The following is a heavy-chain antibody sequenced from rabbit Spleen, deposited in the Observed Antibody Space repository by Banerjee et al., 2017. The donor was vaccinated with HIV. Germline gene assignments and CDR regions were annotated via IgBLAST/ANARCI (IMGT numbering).Heavy chain of an antibody. J-gene: IGHJ4*01. Sequence: QEQLEESGGDLVKPEGSLALTCTASGFSLYRNYYMTRVRQAPGKGLEWIGSIDSASGVTWYATWAEGRFTISKTSSTTVTLQVASLTAADTATYFCARDAGDNGSRLWGPGTLVTVS. V-gene: IGHV1S45*01. CDR3: ARDAGDNGSRL. CDR1: GFSLYRNYY. D-gene: IGHD2-1*01. CDR2: IDSASGVT.